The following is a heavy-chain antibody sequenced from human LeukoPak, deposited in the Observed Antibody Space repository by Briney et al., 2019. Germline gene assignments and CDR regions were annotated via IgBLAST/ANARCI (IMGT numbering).Heavy chain of an antibody. D-gene: IGHD3-3*01. CDR2: IYHSGRT. V-gene: IGHV4-30-2*01. J-gene: IGHJ5*02. CDR1: GGSISSGDYS. Sequence: LSQTLSLTCAVSGGSISSGDYSWSWIRQPPGKGLEWIGYIYHSGRTYYNPSLKNRVTMSLDRSKNQFSLKLSSVTAADTAVYYCARDFYPWGQGTLVTVSS. CDR3: ARDFYP.